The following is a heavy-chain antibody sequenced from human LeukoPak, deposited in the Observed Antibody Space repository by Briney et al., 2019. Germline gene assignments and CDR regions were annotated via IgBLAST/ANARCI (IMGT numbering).Heavy chain of an antibody. J-gene: IGHJ4*02. CDR3: ARDREMATIADY. Sequence: GGSLRLSCAASGFTFSSYSMNWVRQAPGRGLEWVSSISGSSSYIYYADSVKGPFTISRDNAKNSLYLQMNSLRAEDTAVYYCARDREMATIADYWGQGTLVTVSS. V-gene: IGHV3-21*01. CDR2: ISGSSSYI. CDR1: GFTFSSYS. D-gene: IGHD5-24*01.